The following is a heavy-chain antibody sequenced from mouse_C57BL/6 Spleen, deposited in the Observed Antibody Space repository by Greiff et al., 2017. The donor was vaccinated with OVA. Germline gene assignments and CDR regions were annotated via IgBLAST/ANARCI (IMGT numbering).Heavy chain of an antibody. D-gene: IGHD2-1*01. CDR3: ARYYYGNYFDY. CDR1: GYTFTDYY. Sequence: VQLQQSGPELVKPGASVKISCKASGYTFTDYYMNWVKQSHGKSLEWIGDINPNNGGTSYNQKFKGKATLTVDKSSSTAYMELRSLTSEDSAVYYCARYYYGNYFDYWGQGTTLTVSS. V-gene: IGHV1-26*01. CDR2: INPNNGGT. J-gene: IGHJ2*01.